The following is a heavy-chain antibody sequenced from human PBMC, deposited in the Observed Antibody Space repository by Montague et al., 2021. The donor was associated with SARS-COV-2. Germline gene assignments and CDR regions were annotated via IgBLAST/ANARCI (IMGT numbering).Heavy chain of an antibody. D-gene: IGHD5-12*01. CDR1: GGSITSNY. V-gene: IGHV4-59*13. CDR2: INHSGST. CDR3: ARSRSLGSGLSPPSWYFDV. J-gene: IGHJ4*02. Sequence: SETLSLTCTVSGGSITSNYWSWIRQPPGKRLEWIGYINHSGSTSSNPSFMSRVTISVDTSQNQFSLNLRSVTAADTAVYYCARSRSLGSGLSPPSWYFDVWGQGTLVTVTP.